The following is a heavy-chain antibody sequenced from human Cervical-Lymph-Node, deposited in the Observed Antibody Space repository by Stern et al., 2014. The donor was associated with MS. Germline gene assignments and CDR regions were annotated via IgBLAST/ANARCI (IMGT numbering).Heavy chain of an antibody. CDR3: ARQYVDLYDRSGYFDY. Sequence: QLQLQESGPGLVKPSETLSLTCTVSGGSISSSHYYWGWIRQPPGKGLEYIGSIRYSGGAYYNPSLKSRVTISVDTSKDQFSLKLRSMIAADTAVYYCARQYVDLYDRSGYFDYWGQGSLVTVSS. CDR2: IRYSGGA. V-gene: IGHV4-39*01. CDR1: GGSISSSHYY. D-gene: IGHD3-22*01. J-gene: IGHJ4*02.